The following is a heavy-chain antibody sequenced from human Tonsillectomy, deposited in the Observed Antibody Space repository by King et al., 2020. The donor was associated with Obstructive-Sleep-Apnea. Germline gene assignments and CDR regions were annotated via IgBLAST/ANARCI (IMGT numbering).Heavy chain of an antibody. Sequence: QLVQSGAEVKKPGESLKISCKGSGYSFYTHWIGWVRQMPGKGLEWMGIIYPGDSDTKYSPSFQGQVTISADKSISTAYLQWSSLKASDTAIYYFARRLNRGSEPFYFDYWGQGTLVTVSS. CDR1: GYSFYTHW. CDR2: IYPGDSDT. J-gene: IGHJ4*02. D-gene: IGHD5-12*01. CDR3: ARRLNRGSEPFYFDY. V-gene: IGHV5-51*01.